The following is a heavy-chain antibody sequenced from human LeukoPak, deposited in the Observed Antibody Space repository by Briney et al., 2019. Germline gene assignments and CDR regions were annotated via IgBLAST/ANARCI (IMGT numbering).Heavy chain of an antibody. CDR2: IYYSGST. Sequence: KPSEAPPLTCTVPGGSILRLYWGWMPQPPGEGREWGGCIYYSGSTNYNPSLKSRVTISVDTSKNQFSLKLSSVTAADTAVYYCARGYGSVIQLWVFDYWGQGTLVTVSS. J-gene: IGHJ4*02. V-gene: IGHV4-59*01. CDR1: GGSILRLY. CDR3: ARGYGSVIQLWVFDY. D-gene: IGHD5-18*01.